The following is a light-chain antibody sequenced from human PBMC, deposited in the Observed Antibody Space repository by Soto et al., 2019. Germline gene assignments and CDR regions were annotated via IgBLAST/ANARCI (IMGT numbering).Light chain of an antibody. J-gene: IGKJ1*01. CDR1: QGINIY. Sequence: DIQMTQSPSSLSASVGDRVTITCRASQGINIYLAWYQQKPGKVPKLLIYAASTLQAGLPSRFSGSGSGTDFTLTISSLQHEDVATYYCQKYNSALWTFGQGNNVEIK. V-gene: IGKV1-27*01. CDR3: QKYNSALWT. CDR2: AAS.